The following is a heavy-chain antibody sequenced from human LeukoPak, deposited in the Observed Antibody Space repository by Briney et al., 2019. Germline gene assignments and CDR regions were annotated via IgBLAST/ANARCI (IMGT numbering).Heavy chain of an antibody. CDR1: GYTFTSYG. CDR3: ARGWVSGDYFRRNYYYYYMDV. CDR2: ISAYNGNT. Sequence: ASVKVSCKASGYTFTSYGISWVRQAPGQGLEWMGWISAYNGNTNYAQKLQGRVTMTTDTSTSTAYMELRSLRSDDTAVYYCARGWVSGDYFRRNYYYYYMDVWGKGTTVTVSS. V-gene: IGHV1-18*01. J-gene: IGHJ6*03. D-gene: IGHD4-17*01.